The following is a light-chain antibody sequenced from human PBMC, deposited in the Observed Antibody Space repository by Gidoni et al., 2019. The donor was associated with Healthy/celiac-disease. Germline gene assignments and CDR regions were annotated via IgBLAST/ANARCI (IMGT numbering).Light chain of an antibody. CDR3: QQYNSYSIT. Sequence: DIQLTQSPSTLSASVGDRVTIPCRASQSISSWLAWYQQKPGKAPKLLIYKASSLESGVPSRFSGSGSGTEFTLPISSMQPDDFATYYCQQYNSYSITFGQGTRLEIK. CDR2: KAS. CDR1: QSISSW. J-gene: IGKJ5*01. V-gene: IGKV1-5*03.